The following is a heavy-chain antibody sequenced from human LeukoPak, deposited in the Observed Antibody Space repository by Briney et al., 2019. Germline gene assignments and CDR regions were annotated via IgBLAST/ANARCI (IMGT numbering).Heavy chain of an antibody. Sequence: SETLSLTCAVYGGSFSGYYWSWIRQPPGKGLEWIGEINHSGSTNYNPSLKSRVTISVDTSKNQFSLKLSSVTAADTVVYYCARLIVVVPAAIFASYYYYYYMDVWGKGTTVTVSS. D-gene: IGHD2-2*01. J-gene: IGHJ6*03. V-gene: IGHV4-34*01. CDR2: INHSGST. CDR1: GGSFSGYY. CDR3: ARLIVVVPAAIFASYYYYYYMDV.